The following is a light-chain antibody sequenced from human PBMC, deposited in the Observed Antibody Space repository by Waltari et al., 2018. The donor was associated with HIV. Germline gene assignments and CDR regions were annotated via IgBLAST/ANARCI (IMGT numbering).Light chain of an antibody. CDR3: ATWDGSLGGAYV. CDR2: RDN. CDR1: TSNVGSNF. V-gene: IGLV1-47*01. Sequence: QSVLTQPPSASGTPGQSVTISCSGTTSNVGSNFLSWYQQLPGTAPNLLIYRDNRRPSGVPDRFAGSKSGASASLAISGLRSEDEADYYCATWDGSLGGAYVFGAGTKVSVL. J-gene: IGLJ1*01.